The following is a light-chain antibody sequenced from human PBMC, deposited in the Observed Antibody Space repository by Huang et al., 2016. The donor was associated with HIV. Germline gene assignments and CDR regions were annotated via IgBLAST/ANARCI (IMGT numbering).Light chain of an antibody. CDR3: HQYAKAPET. J-gene: IGKJ1*01. Sequence: TQSPGTLSLSPGERATLSCRASQNVRGNYLAWFQQQPGQTPRLLIYCASRRATDIPDRFSGSGSGTDFNLTINRLEPEDFAVYYCHQYAKAPETFGQGTKVEIK. CDR1: QNVRGNY. CDR2: CAS. V-gene: IGKV3-20*01.